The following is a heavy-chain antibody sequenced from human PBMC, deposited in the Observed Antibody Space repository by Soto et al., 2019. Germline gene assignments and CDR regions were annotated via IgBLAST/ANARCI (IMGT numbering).Heavy chain of an antibody. V-gene: IGHV3-74*01. J-gene: IGHJ4*02. CDR2: INTDGSDT. CDR1: GFTFSSDW. D-gene: IGHD3-10*01. CDR3: NREPSGPQQYFDQ. Sequence: GSLRLSCAASGFTFSSDWMHWVRQAPGKGLVWVSRINTDGSDTSYADSVKGRFTISRDNAKNTLYLQMNSLRAEDTAVYYCNREPSGPQQYFDQWGQGNMVTVSS.